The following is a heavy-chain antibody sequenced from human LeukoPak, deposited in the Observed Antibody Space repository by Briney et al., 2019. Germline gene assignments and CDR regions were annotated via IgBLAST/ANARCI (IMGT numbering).Heavy chain of an antibody. CDR2: INPSGGST. Sequence: ASVKVSCKASGYTFTGYYMHWVRQAPGQGLEWMGIINPSGGSTSYAQKFQGRVTMTRDMSTSTVYMELSSLRSEDTAVYYCAKERGYSRAAFDIWGQGTMVTVSS. V-gene: IGHV1-46*01. CDR1: GYTFTGYY. J-gene: IGHJ3*02. CDR3: AKERGYSRAAFDI. D-gene: IGHD4-11*01.